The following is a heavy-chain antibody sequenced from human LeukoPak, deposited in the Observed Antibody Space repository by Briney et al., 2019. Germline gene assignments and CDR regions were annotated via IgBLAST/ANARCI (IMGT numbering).Heavy chain of an antibody. D-gene: IGHD2-2*01. Sequence: GGSLRLSCAASGFTFSSYGMHWVRQAPGKGLEWVAVISHDGSNKYYADSVKGRFTISRDNSKNTLYLQMNSLRAEDTAVYYCAIGVISSTSLPYDYWGQGTLVTVSS. CDR2: ISHDGSNK. J-gene: IGHJ4*02. V-gene: IGHV3-30*03. CDR1: GFTFSSYG. CDR3: AIGVISSTSLPYDY.